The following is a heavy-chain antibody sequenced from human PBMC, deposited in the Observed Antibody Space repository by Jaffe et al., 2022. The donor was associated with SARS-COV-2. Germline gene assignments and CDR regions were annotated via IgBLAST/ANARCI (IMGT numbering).Heavy chain of an antibody. CDR2: ISGSGRNT. Sequence: EVQLVESGGGLVQPGGSLRLSCAASGFTFNKFAMSWVRQAPGKGLEWVSAISGSGRNTFYADSVKGRFTISRDNSKNTLYLQVNSLRVEDTAVYYCAKDPGIRWDSYAFDIWGQGTMVSVSS. CDR1: GFTFNKFA. V-gene: IGHV3-23*04. J-gene: IGHJ3*02. CDR3: AKDPGIRWDSYAFDI. D-gene: IGHD1-20*01.